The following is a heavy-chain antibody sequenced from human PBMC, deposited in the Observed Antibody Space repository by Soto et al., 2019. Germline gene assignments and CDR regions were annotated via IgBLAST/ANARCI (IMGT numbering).Heavy chain of an antibody. CDR2: ISYDGSNK. Sequence: QVQLVESGGGVVQPGRSLRLSCAASGFTFSSYAMHWVRQAPGKGLEWVAVISYDGSNKYYADSVKGRFTISRDNSKNTXXLQKNSLRDEDTAVYYWARDPMGRYYGSGSYYFDYWGQGTLVTVSS. V-gene: IGHV3-30-3*01. D-gene: IGHD3-10*01. CDR1: GFTFSSYA. J-gene: IGHJ4*02. CDR3: ARDPMGRYYGSGSYYFDY.